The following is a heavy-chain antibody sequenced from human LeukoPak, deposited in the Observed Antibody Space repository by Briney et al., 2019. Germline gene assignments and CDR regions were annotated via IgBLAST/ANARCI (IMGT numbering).Heavy chain of an antibody. D-gene: IGHD1-1*01. CDR1: GFTFDDYA. V-gene: IGHV3-9*01. J-gene: IGHJ4*02. CDR2: LSWNSGSI. CDR3: ARDLDSALWNDRTAGDGLGY. Sequence: GGSLRLSYAASGFTFDDYAMHWVRQAPGKGLEWVSGLSWNSGSIGYADSVKGRFTISRDNAKNSLYLQMHRLSAEDTAVYYCARDLDSALWNDRTAGDGLGYWGQGTLVTVSS.